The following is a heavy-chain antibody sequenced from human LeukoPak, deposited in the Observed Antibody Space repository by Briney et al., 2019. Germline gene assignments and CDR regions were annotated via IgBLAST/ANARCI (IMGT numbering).Heavy chain of an antibody. J-gene: IGHJ6*02. D-gene: IGHD6-19*01. CDR3: ARLRIAVAGTTHYYYYGMDV. Sequence: SETLSLTCTVSGGSISGTPYYWGWIRQPPGKGLEWIGSIYYSGSTYYNPSLKSRVTISVDTSKNQFSLKLSSVTAADTAVYYCARLRIAVAGTTHYYYYGMDVWGQGTTVTVSS. V-gene: IGHV4-39*01. CDR2: IYYSGST. CDR1: GGSISGTPYY.